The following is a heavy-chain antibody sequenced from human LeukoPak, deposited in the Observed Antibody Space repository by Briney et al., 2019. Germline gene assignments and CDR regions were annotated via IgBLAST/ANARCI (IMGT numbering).Heavy chain of an antibody. CDR3: ARNGHYSLDY. V-gene: IGHV4/OR15-8*02. Sequence: SETLSLTCMVSGGSISSGNWWSWVRQPPGKGLEWFGEIHHTGNTNYNPSLKSRVTISIDKSKNQFSLQLSSLTAADTAVYYCARNGHYSLDYWGQGILVTVSS. D-gene: IGHD3-10*01. J-gene: IGHJ4*02. CDR1: GGSISSGNW. CDR2: IHHTGNT.